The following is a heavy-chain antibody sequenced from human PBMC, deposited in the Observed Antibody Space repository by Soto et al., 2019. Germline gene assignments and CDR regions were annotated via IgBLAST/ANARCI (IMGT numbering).Heavy chain of an antibody. J-gene: IGHJ5*02. CDR2: IYYSGST. V-gene: IGHV4-31*03. Sequence: SETLSLTCTVSGGSISSGGYYWSWIRQHPGKGLEWIGYIYYSGSTYYNPSLKSRVTISVDTSKNQFSLKLSSVTAADTAVYYCARDLGIYYGSGSYRVNWFDPWGQGTLVTVSS. D-gene: IGHD3-10*01. CDR1: GGSISSGGYY. CDR3: ARDLGIYYGSGSYRVNWFDP.